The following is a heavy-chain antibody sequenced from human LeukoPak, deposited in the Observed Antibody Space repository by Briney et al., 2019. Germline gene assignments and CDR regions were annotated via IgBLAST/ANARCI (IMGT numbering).Heavy chain of an antibody. CDR2: MNPNSGNT. V-gene: IGHV1-8*01. J-gene: IGHJ3*02. CDR1: GYTFTSYD. D-gene: IGHD3-16*02. CDR3: AGVARMITFGGVIVDAFDI. Sequence: ASVKVSCKASGYTFTSYDINWVRQATGQGLEWMGWMNPNSGNTGYAQKFQGRVTITRNTSISTAYMELSSLRSEDTAAYYCAGVARMITFGGVIVDAFDIWGQGTMVTVSS.